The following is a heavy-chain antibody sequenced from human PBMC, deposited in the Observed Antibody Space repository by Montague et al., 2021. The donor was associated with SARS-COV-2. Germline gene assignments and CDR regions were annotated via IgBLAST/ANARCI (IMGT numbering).Heavy chain of an antibody. Sequence: SETLSLTCTVSGGSVRSSNDCWGWIRQPPGKGLEWIANFYYSGNTYYSPSLKSRVTISVDTSNNQFSLKPSSVTAADTAVYYCARALPVTTFFYSYYGMDVWGQGTTVTVSS. CDR1: GGSVRSSNDC. D-gene: IGHD4-17*01. CDR2: FYYSGNT. J-gene: IGHJ6*02. CDR3: ARALPVTTFFYSYYGMDV. V-gene: IGHV4-39*01.